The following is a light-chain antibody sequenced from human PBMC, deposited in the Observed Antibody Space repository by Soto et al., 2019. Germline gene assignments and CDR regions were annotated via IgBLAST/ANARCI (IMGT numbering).Light chain of an antibody. Sequence: EIVLTQFPATLSLSPGEEATLSCRASQSFGTSLAWYQQRPAQAPRLLIYDTFKVAAGVPARFSGSGSGADFTLTISGLEPADFAVYYCQQGGSFGGGTKVEIK. J-gene: IGKJ4*01. CDR3: QQGGS. CDR1: QSFGTS. CDR2: DTF. V-gene: IGKV3-11*01.